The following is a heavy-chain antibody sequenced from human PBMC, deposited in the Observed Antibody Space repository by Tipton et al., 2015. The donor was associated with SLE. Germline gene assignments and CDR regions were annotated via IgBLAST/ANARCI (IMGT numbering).Heavy chain of an antibody. CDR3: ARANFLDSSSYYMYYFDY. CDR2: ISAYNGNT. Sequence: QSGPEVKKPGASVKVSCKASGYTFTSYGISWVRQAPGQGLEWMGWISAYNGNTNYAQNLQGRVTMTTDTSTSTAYMELRSLRSEDTAVYYCARANFLDSSSYYMYYFDYWGQGTLVTVSS. J-gene: IGHJ4*02. V-gene: IGHV1-18*01. CDR1: GYTFTSYG. D-gene: IGHD3-22*01.